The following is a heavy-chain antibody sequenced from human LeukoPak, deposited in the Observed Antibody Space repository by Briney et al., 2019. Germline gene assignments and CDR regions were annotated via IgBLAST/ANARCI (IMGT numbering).Heavy chain of an antibody. CDR2: MNPNSGNT. V-gene: IGHV1-8*01. J-gene: IGHJ4*02. D-gene: IGHD3-10*01. CDR3: ARDYRITMVRGVMNY. Sequence: ASVKVSCKASGYTFTNYDINWVRQATGQGLEWMGWMNPNSGNTGYAQKLQGRVTMTTDTSTSTAYMELRSLRSDDTAVYYCARDYRITMVRGVMNYWGQGTLVTVSS. CDR1: GYTFTNYD.